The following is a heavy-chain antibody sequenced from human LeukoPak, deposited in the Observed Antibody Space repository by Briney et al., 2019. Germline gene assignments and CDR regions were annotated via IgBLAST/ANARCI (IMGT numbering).Heavy chain of an antibody. CDR1: GGSISSGGYS. J-gene: IGHJ4*02. CDR3: ASLRGDYVAFDY. Sequence: PSQTLSLTCAVSGGSISSGGYSWSWIRQPPGKGLEWIGYIYHSGSTYYNPSLKSRVTISVDRSKNQFSLKLSSVTDADTAVYYCASLRGDYVAFDYWGQGTLVTVSS. D-gene: IGHD4-17*01. CDR2: IYHSGST. V-gene: IGHV4-30-2*01.